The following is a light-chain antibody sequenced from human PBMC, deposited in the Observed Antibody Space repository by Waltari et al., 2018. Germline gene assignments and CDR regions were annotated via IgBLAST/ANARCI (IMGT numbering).Light chain of an antibody. Sequence: EIVLTQSPGTMSLSPGDRAILSCRARPTINSNHLAWYQQKPGQAPGLLIHGASSRAIGIPDRFFGSGSGTDFTLTISRLEPEDSGVYYCQQYSASTGTFGQGTKVEIK. CDR3: QQYSASTGT. V-gene: IGKV3-20*01. J-gene: IGKJ1*01. CDR1: PTINSNH. CDR2: GAS.